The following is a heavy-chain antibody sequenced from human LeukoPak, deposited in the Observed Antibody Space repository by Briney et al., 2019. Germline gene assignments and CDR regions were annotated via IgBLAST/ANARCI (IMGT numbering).Heavy chain of an antibody. CDR2: FDLVHGDT. V-gene: IGHV1-24*01. CDR1: GYRFTELS. CDR3: TAGRAYSLLDF. J-gene: IGHJ4*02. Sequence: ASVKVSCKISGYRFTELSRHWVRQAPGKGLEWLGGFDLVHGDTIYAQKFQGRVTMTEDTSTDTSYMELSSLGSEDTAVYFCTAGRAYSLLDFWGQGTLVIVSS. D-gene: IGHD5-18*01.